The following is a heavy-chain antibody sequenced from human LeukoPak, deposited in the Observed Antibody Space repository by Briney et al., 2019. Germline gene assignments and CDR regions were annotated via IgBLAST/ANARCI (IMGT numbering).Heavy chain of an antibody. CDR3: AKDIKWLLYYYGMDV. V-gene: IGHV3-21*01. J-gene: IGHJ6*02. Sequence: GGSLRLSCAASGFTFSSYSMNWVRQAPGKGLEWVSSISSSSSYIYYADSVKGRFTISRDNSKNTLYLHMSSLRSEDTAMYYCAKDIKWLLYYYGMDVWGQGTTVTVSS. CDR1: GFTFSSYS. CDR2: ISSSSSYI. D-gene: IGHD3-22*01.